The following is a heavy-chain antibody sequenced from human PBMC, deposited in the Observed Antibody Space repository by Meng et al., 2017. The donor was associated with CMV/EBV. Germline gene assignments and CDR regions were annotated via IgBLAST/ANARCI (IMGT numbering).Heavy chain of an antibody. D-gene: IGHD6-6*01. Sequence: ASVKVSCKASGYTFTSYGISWVRQAPGQGLEWMGWISAYNGNTNYAQKLQGRVTMTTDTSTSTVYMELSSLRSEDTAVYYCASHVAARVYYFDYWGQGTLVTVSS. V-gene: IGHV1-18*01. CDR2: ISAYNGNT. CDR1: GYTFTSYG. CDR3: ASHVAARVYYFDY. J-gene: IGHJ4*02.